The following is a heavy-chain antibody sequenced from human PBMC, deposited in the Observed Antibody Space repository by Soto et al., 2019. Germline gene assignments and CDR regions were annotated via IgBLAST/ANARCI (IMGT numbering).Heavy chain of an antibody. CDR2: INPSGGST. CDR1: GYTFTSYY. J-gene: IGHJ4*02. Sequence: GASVKVSCKASGYTFTSYYMHWVRQAPGQGLEWMGIINPSGGSTSYAQKFQGRVTMTTDTSTSTAYMELRSLRSDDTAVYYCARDYAPRHTGDGDYDYWGQGTLVTVSS. CDR3: ARDYAPRHTGDGDYDY. V-gene: IGHV1-46*01. D-gene: IGHD4-17*01.